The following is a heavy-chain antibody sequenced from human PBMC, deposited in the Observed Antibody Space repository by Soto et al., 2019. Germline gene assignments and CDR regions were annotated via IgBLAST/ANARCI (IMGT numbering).Heavy chain of an antibody. CDR1: GFMFSSYG. CDR3: ARVKWTSDFDY. Sequence: PGGSLRLSCAASGFMFSSYGMSWVRQSPGKGLEWVANIKQDGSEKYYVDSVKGRFTISRDNAKNSLYLQMNSLRAEDTAVYYCARVKWTSDFDYWGQGTLVTVSS. CDR2: IKQDGSEK. V-gene: IGHV3-7*03. D-gene: IGHD2-2*01. J-gene: IGHJ4*02.